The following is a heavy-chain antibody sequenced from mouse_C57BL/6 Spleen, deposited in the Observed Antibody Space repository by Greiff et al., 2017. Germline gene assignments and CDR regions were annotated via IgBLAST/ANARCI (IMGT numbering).Heavy chain of an antibody. CDR3: TRGGWDGYFDY. CDR2: IDPETGGT. CDR1: GYTFTDYE. V-gene: IGHV1-15*01. Sequence: QVHVKQSGAELVRPGASVTLSCKASGYTFTDYEMHWVKQTPVHGLEWIGAIDPETGGTAYNQKFKGKAILTADKSSSTAYMELRSLTSEDSAVYYCTRGGWDGYFDYWGQGTTLTVSS. J-gene: IGHJ2*01. D-gene: IGHD4-1*01.